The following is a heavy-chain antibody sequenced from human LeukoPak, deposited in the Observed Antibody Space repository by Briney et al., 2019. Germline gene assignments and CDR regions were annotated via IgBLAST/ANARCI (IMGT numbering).Heavy chain of an antibody. CDR2: INPSGGST. J-gene: IGHJ6*02. CDR1: GHTFTSYY. Sequence: ASVKVSCKASGHTFTSYYMHWVRQAPGQGLEWMGIINPSGGSTSYAQKFQGRVTMTRDTSTSTDYMELSSLRSEDTAVYYCARADSSSWYLRHYYGMDVWGQGTTVTVSS. CDR3: ARADSSSWYLRHYYGMDV. V-gene: IGHV1-46*01. D-gene: IGHD6-13*01.